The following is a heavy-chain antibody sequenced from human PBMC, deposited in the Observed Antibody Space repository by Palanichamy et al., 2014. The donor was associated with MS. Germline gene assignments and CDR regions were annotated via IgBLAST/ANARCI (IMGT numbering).Heavy chain of an antibody. CDR2: ISRSGGST. CDR1: GLTFSNFA. D-gene: IGHD1-1*01. V-gene: IGHV3-23*01. Sequence: EVQLLESGGGRWYSLGGPVRLSCAASGLTFSNFAMNWVRQGPGKGLEWVSGISRSGGSTYYADSVKGRFTISRDNSKNTLYLQMNSLRAEDTAVYYCVVQKLGVVYWGQGTLVTVSS. CDR3: VVQKLGVVY. J-gene: IGHJ4*02.